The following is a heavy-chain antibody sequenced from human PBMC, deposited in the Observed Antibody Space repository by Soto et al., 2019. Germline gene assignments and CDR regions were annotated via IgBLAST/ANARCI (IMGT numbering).Heavy chain of an antibody. V-gene: IGHV4-61*02. D-gene: IGHD3-3*01. CDR2: IYHSGST. CDR1: GGSVSSGDYY. J-gene: IGHJ5*02. CDR3: ARNYDFWSGHRKDWFDP. Sequence: TLSLTCTVSGGSVSSGDYYWSWFRQPPGKGLEWIGSIYHSGSTNYNPSLKSRVTISVDTSKNQFSLKLSSVTAADTAVYYCARNYDFWSGHRKDWFDPWGQGTLVTVSS.